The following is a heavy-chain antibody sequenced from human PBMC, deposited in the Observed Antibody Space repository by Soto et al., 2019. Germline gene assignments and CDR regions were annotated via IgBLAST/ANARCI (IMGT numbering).Heavy chain of an antibody. CDR1: GGTFSSYA. Sequence: ASVKVSCKASGGTFSSYAISWVRQAPGQGLEWMGGIIPIFGTANYAQKFQGRVTITADESTSTAYMELSSLRSEDTAVYYCARDPGDSRSYYVPSYWGQGTLVTVSS. CDR2: IIPIFGTA. D-gene: IGHD1-26*01. V-gene: IGHV1-69*13. J-gene: IGHJ4*02. CDR3: ARDPGDSRSYYVPSY.